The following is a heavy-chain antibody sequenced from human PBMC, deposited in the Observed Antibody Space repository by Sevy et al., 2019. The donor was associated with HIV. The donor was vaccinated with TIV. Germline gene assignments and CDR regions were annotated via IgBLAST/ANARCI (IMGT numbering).Heavy chain of an antibody. CDR1: GFTVSSNY. D-gene: IGHD5-12*01. V-gene: IGHV3-53*01. CDR2: IYSGGST. CDR3: AREGGRWLQLGAFDI. Sequence: GGSLRLSCAASGFTVSSNYMSWVRQAPGKGLEWVSVIYSGGSTYYADSVKGRFTISRDNSKNTLYVQMNSLRAEDTTVYYCAREGGRWLQLGAFDIWGQGTMVTVSS. J-gene: IGHJ3*02.